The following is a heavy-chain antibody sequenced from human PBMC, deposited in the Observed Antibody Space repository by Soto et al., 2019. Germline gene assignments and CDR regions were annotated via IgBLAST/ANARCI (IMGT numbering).Heavy chain of an antibody. CDR3: ARHRFLQPEFDY. CDR1: GGSISSSSYY. CDR2: IYYSGST. Sequence: SETLSLTCTVPGGSISSSSYYWGWIRQPPGKGLEWIGSIYYSGSTYYNPSLKSRVTISVDTSKNQFSLKLSSVTAADTAVYYCARHRFLQPEFDYWGQGTLVTVSS. D-gene: IGHD1-1*01. V-gene: IGHV4-39*01. J-gene: IGHJ4*02.